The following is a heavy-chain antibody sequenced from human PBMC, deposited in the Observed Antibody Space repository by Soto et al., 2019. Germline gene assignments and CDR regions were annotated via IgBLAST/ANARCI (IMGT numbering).Heavy chain of an antibody. CDR2: IYHSGGT. CDR3: ASNLYYDSSGYYRSDAFDI. Sequence: QLQLQESGSGLVKPSQTLSLTCAVSGGSISSGGYSWSWIRQPPGKGLEWIGYIYHSGGTYYNPSLKSRVTISVDRSKNQFSLKLSSVTAADTAVYYCASNLYYDSSGYYRSDAFDIWGQGTMVTVSS. CDR1: GGSISSGGYS. V-gene: IGHV4-30-2*01. J-gene: IGHJ3*02. D-gene: IGHD3-22*01.